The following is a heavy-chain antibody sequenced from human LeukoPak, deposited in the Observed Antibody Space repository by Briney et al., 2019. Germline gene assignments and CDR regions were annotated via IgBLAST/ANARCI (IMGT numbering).Heavy chain of an antibody. Sequence: GGSLRLSCAASGFTVNSNYMSWVRQAPGKGLEWVSFIYSGGSTYYAASVKGRFPISRENPKNTLYLKMNSLRAEDTAVYYGARDAALGFWSGYIHSYYGMDVWGQGTTVTVSS. CDR1: GFTVNSNY. V-gene: IGHV3-66*01. CDR2: IYSGGST. D-gene: IGHD3-3*01. J-gene: IGHJ6*02. CDR3: ARDAALGFWSGYIHSYYGMDV.